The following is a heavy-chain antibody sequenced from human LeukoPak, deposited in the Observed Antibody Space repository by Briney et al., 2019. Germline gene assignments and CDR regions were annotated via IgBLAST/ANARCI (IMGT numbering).Heavy chain of an antibody. CDR2: IRSKAYGGTT. CDR3: TTHGVLFYFNY. CDR1: GFTFGVYS. V-gene: IGHV3-49*04. D-gene: IGHD4-17*01. J-gene: IGHJ4*02. Sequence: GRSLRLSCTASGFTFGVYSMTWVRQAPGKGLEWVGFIRSKAYGGTTEYAASAKGRFTISRDDSKSVAHLQMNSLKTEDTAVYYCTTHGVLFYFNYWGQGALVTVSS.